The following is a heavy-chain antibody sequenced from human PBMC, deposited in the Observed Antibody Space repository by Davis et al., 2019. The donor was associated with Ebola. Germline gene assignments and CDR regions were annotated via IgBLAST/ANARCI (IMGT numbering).Heavy chain of an antibody. V-gene: IGHV3-15*01. D-gene: IGHD3-22*01. Sequence: GESLKISCAASGFTFSNAWMSWVRQAPGKGLEWVGRIKSKTDDGTTDYAAPVKGRFTISRDDSKNTLYLQMNSLKTEDTAVYYCTTDSYYYDSSGDLLWGQGTLVSVSS. CDR2: IKSKTDDGTT. CDR1: GFTFSNAW. J-gene: IGHJ4*02. CDR3: TTDSYYYDSSGDLL.